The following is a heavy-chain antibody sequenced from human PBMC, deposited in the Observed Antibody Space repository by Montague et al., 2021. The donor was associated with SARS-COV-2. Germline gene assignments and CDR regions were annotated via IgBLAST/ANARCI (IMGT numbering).Heavy chain of an antibody. CDR3: ARTTWLRGYFDL. Sequence: SETLSLTCTVSGGSISRYYWNWIRQSPGKGLEWIGYIYYTGSTSYNPSLNSRVSISVDTSNNQFSLRLSSVTAADTAVYYCARTTWLRGYFDLWGRGTLVTVSS. CDR1: GGSISRYY. D-gene: IGHD5-12*01. V-gene: IGHV4-59*12. CDR2: IYYTGST. J-gene: IGHJ2*01.